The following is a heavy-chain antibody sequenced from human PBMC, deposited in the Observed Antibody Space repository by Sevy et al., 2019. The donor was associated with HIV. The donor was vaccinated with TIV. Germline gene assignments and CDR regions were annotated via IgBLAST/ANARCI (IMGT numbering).Heavy chain of an antibody. J-gene: IGHJ3*02. V-gene: IGHV4-30-4*01. D-gene: IGHD6-6*01. CDR1: GGSISSDEYS. CDR3: ARRLAARYAFDI. Sequence: SETLSLTCTVSGGSISSDEYSWSWIRQPPGKGLEWIGNIYYSGSTYYNPSLKSRLTISIDTSKNQFFLKLKSATAAETAVYYCARRLAARYAFDIWGQGTMVTVSS. CDR2: IYYSGST.